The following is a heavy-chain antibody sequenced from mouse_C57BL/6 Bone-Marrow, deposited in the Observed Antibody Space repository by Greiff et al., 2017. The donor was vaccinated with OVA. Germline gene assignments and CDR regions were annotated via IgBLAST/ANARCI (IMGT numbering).Heavy chain of an antibody. V-gene: IGHV14-4*01. CDR2: IDPENGDT. D-gene: IGHD1-1*01. Sequence: EVQLQQSGAELVRPGASVKLSCTASSFNIKDDYMHWVKQRPEQGLEWIGWIDPENGDTEYASKFQGKATITADTSSNTAYLQLSSLTSEDTAVYYCTTDGSRYYYAMDYWGQGTSVTVSA. J-gene: IGHJ4*01. CDR3: TTDGSRYYYAMDY. CDR1: SFNIKDDY.